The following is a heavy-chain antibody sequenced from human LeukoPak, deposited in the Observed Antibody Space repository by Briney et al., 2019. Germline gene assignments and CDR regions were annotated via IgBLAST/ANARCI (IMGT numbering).Heavy chain of an antibody. Sequence: SVKVSCSTSGGTCISYAISWGLQPTGQGLEWMVRIIPTRGIANYSQKFQGRVTITVENSTSTDSMELSSMRFEATAVYYCARGDGYSTNFDYWGQGTLVTVSS. CDR3: ARGDGYSTNFDY. CDR2: IIPTRGIA. CDR1: GGTCISYA. D-gene: IGHD5-24*01. J-gene: IGHJ4*02. V-gene: IGHV1-69*04.